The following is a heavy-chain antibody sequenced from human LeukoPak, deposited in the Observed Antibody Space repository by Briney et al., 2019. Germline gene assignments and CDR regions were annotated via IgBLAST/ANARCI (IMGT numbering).Heavy chain of an antibody. V-gene: IGHV3-20*04. Sequence: GGSLRLSCTASGFSFNTFGMSWVRQAPGKGLEWVSGINWNGGSTGYADSVKGRFTISRDNAKNSLYLQMNSLRAEDTALYYCARRTATAAGDYWGQGTLVTVSS. D-gene: IGHD6-13*01. J-gene: IGHJ4*02. CDR1: GFSFNTFG. CDR2: INWNGGST. CDR3: ARRTATAAGDY.